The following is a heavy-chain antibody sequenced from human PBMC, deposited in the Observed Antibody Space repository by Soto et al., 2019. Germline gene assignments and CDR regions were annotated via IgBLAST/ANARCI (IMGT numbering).Heavy chain of an antibody. CDR2: MNPNSGNT. V-gene: IGHV1-8*01. J-gene: IGHJ4*02. CDR1: GYTFTSYD. Sequence: ASVKVSCKASGYTFTSYDINWVRQATEQGLEWMGWMNPNSGNTGYAQKFQGRVTMTRNTSISTAYMELSSLRSEDTAVYYCARVGYYDSSGYYYVESLDYWGQGTLVTVSS. CDR3: ARVGYYDSSGYYYVESLDY. D-gene: IGHD3-22*01.